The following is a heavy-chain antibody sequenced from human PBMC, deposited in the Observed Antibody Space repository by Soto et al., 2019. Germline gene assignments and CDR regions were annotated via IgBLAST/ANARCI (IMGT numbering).Heavy chain of an antibody. CDR2: VYWNDDK. J-gene: IGHJ4*02. D-gene: IGHD2-15*01. V-gene: IGHV2-5*01. CDR3: AHLNTRGYYFDS. CDR1: CFSLSTSQVG. Sequence: GPTLGNPPKTPPVTFPLSCFSLSTSQVGLGWIRQPPGKALEWLAHVYWNDDKYYSLSLKSRLTIIKDTSKSQVVLTMTNMDPVDTATYYCAHLNTRGYYFDSWGQGALVTVSS.